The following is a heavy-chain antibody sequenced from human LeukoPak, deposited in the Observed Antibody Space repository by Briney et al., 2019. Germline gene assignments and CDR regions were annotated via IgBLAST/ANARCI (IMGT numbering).Heavy chain of an antibody. CDR1: GFTFGDNG. J-gene: IGHJ4*02. CDR2: IKSKVNGGTT. D-gene: IGHD1-20*01. Sequence: GGSLRLSCTGPGFTFGDNGMSWVRQAPGKGLEWVGFIKSKVNGGTTEYAAPVKGRFTISRDDSRSIAYLQMNSLKSEDTAVYYCSRDSNWSLDYWGQGTLVTVSS. CDR3: SRDSNWSLDY. V-gene: IGHV3-49*04.